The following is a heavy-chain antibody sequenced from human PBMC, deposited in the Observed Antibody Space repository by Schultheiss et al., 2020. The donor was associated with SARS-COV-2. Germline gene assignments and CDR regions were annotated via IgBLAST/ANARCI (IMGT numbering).Heavy chain of an antibody. CDR3: ARASGSFNYYYMDV. CDR1: GFTFSSYA. Sequence: GGSLRLSCAASGFTFSSYAMSWVRQAPGKGLEWVSAISGSGGSTYYADSVKGRFTISRDNSKNALYLQMNSLRAEDTAVYYCARASGSFNYYYMDVWGKGTTVTVSS. V-gene: IGHV3-23*01. J-gene: IGHJ6*03. CDR2: ISGSGGST. D-gene: IGHD1-26*01.